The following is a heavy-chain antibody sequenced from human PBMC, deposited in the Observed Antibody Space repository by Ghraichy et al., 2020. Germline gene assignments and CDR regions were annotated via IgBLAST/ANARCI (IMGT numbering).Heavy chain of an antibody. CDR1: GFTFSSYS. D-gene: IGHD3-22*01. CDR2: LSSKGHFL. CDR3: ARERLYFYDGSGHYYFDC. J-gene: IGHJ4*02. Sequence: GESLNIPCAASGFTFSSYSMHWVRQAPGKGLEWVSSLSSKGHFLYYADSVNGRFTISRDNAKNSLYLQLNSLTAEDSAVYYCARERLYFYDGSGHYYFDCWGQGTLVTVSS. V-gene: IGHV3-21*01.